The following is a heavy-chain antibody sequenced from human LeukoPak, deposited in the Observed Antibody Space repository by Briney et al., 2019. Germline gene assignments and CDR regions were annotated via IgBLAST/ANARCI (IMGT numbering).Heavy chain of an antibody. V-gene: IGHV4-59*08. Sequence: SETLSLTCNVSGGSISTYYWSWIRQPPGKGLEWIGYISDGGVTSYNPSLTGRVTISVDSPKNRFSLRLTSLTAVDTALYYCARHGGTLDYFDYWGPGSLVTVSS. CDR3: ARHGGTLDYFDY. CDR1: GGSISTYY. D-gene: IGHD1-26*01. CDR2: ISDGGVT. J-gene: IGHJ4*02.